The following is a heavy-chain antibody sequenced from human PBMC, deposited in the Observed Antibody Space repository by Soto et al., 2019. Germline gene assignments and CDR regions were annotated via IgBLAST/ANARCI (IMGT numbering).Heavy chain of an antibody. Sequence: SETLSLTCAVYGGSFSGYYWSWIRQPPGKGLEWIGEINHSGSTNYNPSLKSRVTISVDTSKNQFSLKLSSVTAADTAVYYCARVERDYDILTGYYGWYFDLWGRGTLVTVSS. D-gene: IGHD3-9*01. CDR1: GGSFSGYY. V-gene: IGHV4-34*01. J-gene: IGHJ2*01. CDR3: ARVERDYDILTGYYGWYFDL. CDR2: INHSGST.